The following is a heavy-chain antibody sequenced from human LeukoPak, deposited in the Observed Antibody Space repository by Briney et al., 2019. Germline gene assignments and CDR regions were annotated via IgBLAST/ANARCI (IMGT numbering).Heavy chain of an antibody. CDR2: INHSGST. Sequence: SETLSLTCAVYGGSFSGYYWSWIRQPPGKGLEWIGEINHSGSTNYNPSLKSRVTISVDTSKNQFSLKLSSVTAADTAVYYCARGKLHSGSYNYYYYGMDVWGQGTTVTVPS. CDR3: ARGKLHSGSYNYYYYGMDV. CDR1: GGSFSGYY. V-gene: IGHV4-34*01. J-gene: IGHJ6*02. D-gene: IGHD3-10*01.